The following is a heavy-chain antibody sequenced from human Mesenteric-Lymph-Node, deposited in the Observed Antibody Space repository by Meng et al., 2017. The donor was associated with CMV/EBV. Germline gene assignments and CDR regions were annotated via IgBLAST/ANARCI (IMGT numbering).Heavy chain of an antibody. CDR1: GYSFIDYW. J-gene: IGHJ4*02. CDR2: IYPGDSDT. D-gene: IGHD6-6*01. V-gene: IGHV5-51*01. Sequence: GGSLRLSCKGSGYSFIDYWIGWVRQMPGKGLEWMGIIYPGDSDTRYSPSFQGQVTISADKSISTAYLQWSSLKASDTAMYYCARKDSSSVDYWGQGTLVTVSS. CDR3: ARKDSSSVDY.